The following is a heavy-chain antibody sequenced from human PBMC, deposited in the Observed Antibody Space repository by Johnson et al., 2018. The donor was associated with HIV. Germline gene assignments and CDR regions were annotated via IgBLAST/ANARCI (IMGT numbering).Heavy chain of an antibody. CDR3: ARDYDIPRDDGFDI. CDR1: GFTFDDYA. Sequence: VQLVESGGGLVQPGRSLRLSCAASGFTFDDYAMHWVRQAPGKGLEWVSGISWNSGSIGYAGSVKGRFTISRDNAKNSLYLQMNSMRAEDTALYSCARDYDIPRDDGFDIWGQGTMVTVSS. CDR2: ISWNSGSI. D-gene: IGHD3-9*01. J-gene: IGHJ3*02. V-gene: IGHV3-9*01.